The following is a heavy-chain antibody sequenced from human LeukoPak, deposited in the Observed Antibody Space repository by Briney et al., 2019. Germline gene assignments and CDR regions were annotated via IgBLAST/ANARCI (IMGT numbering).Heavy chain of an antibody. D-gene: IGHD3-22*01. V-gene: IGHV1-69*05. CDR1: GYTFTGYY. CDR3: ARIHRRADSSGYYYEDWYFDL. J-gene: IGHJ2*01. CDR2: IIPIFGTA. Sequence: GASVKVSCKASGYTFTGYYMHWVRQAPGQGLEWMGGIIPIFGTANYAQKFQGRVTITTDESTSTAYMELSSLRSEDTAVYYCARIHRRADSSGYYYEDWYFDLWGRGTVVTVSS.